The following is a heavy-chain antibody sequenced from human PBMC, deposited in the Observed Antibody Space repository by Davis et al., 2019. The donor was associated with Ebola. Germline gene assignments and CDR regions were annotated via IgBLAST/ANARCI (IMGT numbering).Heavy chain of an antibody. CDR3: ARAHIRTIFGVVIIDWFDP. Sequence: ASVTVSCKASGYTFTSYGISWVRQAPGQGLEWMGWISAYNGNTNYAQKLQGRVTMTTDTSTSTAYMELRSLRSDDTAVYYCARAHIRTIFGVVIIDWFDPWGQGTLVTVSS. J-gene: IGHJ5*02. V-gene: IGHV1-18*01. CDR2: ISAYNGNT. D-gene: IGHD3-3*01. CDR1: GYTFTSYG.